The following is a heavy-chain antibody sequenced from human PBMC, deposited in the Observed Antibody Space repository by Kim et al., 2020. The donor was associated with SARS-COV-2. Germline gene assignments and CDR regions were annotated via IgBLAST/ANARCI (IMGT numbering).Heavy chain of an antibody. Sequence: TRYSPSFQGQVTISADKTISTAYLQWSSLKASDTAMYYCARQRYSSTWYDYWGQGTLVTVSS. V-gene: IGHV5-51*01. D-gene: IGHD6-13*01. CDR3: ARQRYSSTWYDY. J-gene: IGHJ4*02. CDR2: T.